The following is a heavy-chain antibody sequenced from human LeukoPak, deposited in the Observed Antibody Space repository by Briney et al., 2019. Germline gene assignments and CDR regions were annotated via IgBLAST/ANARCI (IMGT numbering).Heavy chain of an antibody. CDR2: INPSGGST. V-gene: IGHV1-46*01. CDR3: ARDLGTPKALDY. J-gene: IGHJ4*02. D-gene: IGHD3-16*01. CDR1: GYTFTSYY. Sequence: EASVKVSCKASGYTFTSYYMHWGRQAPGQGLEWMGIINPSGGSTSYAQKFQGRVTMTRDMSTSTVYMELSSLRSEDTAVYYCARDLGTPKALDYWGQGTLVTVSS.